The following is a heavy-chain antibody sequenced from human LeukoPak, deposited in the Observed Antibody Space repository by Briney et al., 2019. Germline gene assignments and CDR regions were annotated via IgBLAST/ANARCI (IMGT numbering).Heavy chain of an antibody. V-gene: IGHV3-74*01. CDR3: TRAVTTMAGNTIDY. Sequence: GGSLRLSCAASGFTFSSYWMHWVRQAPGKGLVWVSRINSDGSSTSYADSVKGRFTISRDNAKNTLYLQMNSLRAEDTAVYYCTRAVTTMAGNTIDYWGQGTLVTVSS. D-gene: IGHD4-17*01. CDR1: GFTFSSYW. CDR2: INSDGSST. J-gene: IGHJ4*02.